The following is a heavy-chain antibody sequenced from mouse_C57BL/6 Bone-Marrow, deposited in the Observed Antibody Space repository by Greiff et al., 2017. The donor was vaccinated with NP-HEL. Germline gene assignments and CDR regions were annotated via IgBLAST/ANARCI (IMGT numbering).Heavy chain of an antibody. Sequence: QVPLQQPGAELVKPGASVKLSCKASGYTFTSYWMHWVKQRPGQGLEWIGMIHPNSGSTNYNEKFKSKATLTVDKSSSTAYMQLSSLTSEDSAVYYCARFPFYYYGSSNDYWGQGTTLTVSS. CDR1: GYTFTSYW. CDR3: ARFPFYYYGSSNDY. V-gene: IGHV1-64*01. J-gene: IGHJ2*01. CDR2: IHPNSGST. D-gene: IGHD1-1*01.